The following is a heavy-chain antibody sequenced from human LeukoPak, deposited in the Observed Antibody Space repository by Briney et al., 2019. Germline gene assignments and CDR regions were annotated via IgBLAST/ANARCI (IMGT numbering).Heavy chain of an antibody. CDR3: ARETIAVAANWFDP. CDR1: GGSISSYY. V-gene: IGHV4-59*01. J-gene: IGHJ5*02. D-gene: IGHD6-19*01. Sequence: SEALSLTCTVSGGSISSYYWSWIRRPPGKGLEWIGYIYYSGSTNYNPSLKSRVTISVDTSKNQFSLKLSSVTAADTAVYYCARETIAVAANWFDPWGQRTLVTVSS. CDR2: IYYSGST.